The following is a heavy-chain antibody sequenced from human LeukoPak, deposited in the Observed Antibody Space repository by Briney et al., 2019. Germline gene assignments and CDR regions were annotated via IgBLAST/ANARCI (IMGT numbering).Heavy chain of an antibody. V-gene: IGHV3-23*01. D-gene: IGHD4-17*01. CDR3: ARDVRVPDYGDYSNWFDP. CDR2: IIGSGGST. Sequence: GGSLTLSCAASGFTFSSYCMSWVRQHPGEGLGWVSAIIGSGGSTYYADSVKGRFTISRDNSKNTLYLQMNSLRAEDTAVYYCARDVRVPDYGDYSNWFDPWGQGTLVTVSS. J-gene: IGHJ5*02. CDR1: GFTFSSYC.